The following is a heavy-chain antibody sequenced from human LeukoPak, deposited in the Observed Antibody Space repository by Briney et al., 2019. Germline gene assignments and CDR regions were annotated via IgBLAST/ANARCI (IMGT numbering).Heavy chain of an antibody. CDR2: IYYSGST. J-gene: IGHJ6*03. CDR3: ASSGYAFYYMDV. D-gene: IGHD5-12*01. Sequence: PSETLSLTCTASGGSISSSSYYWGWIRQPPGKGLEWIGSIYYSGSTNYNPSLKSRVTISVDTSKNQFSLKLSSVTAADTAVYYCASSGYAFYYMDVWGKGTTVTISS. CDR1: GGSISSSSYY. V-gene: IGHV4-39*07.